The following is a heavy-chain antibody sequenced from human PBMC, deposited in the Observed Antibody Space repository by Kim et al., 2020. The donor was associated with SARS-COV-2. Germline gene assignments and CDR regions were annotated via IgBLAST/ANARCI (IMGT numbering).Heavy chain of an antibody. Sequence: ASVKVSCKVSGYTLTELSMHWVRQAPGKGLEWMGGFDPEDGETVYAQKFQGRVTMTEDTSTDTAYMELSSLRSEDTAVYYCATDEIARYGMDVWGQGTTVTVSS. CDR2: FDPEDGET. D-gene: IGHD2-21*01. CDR1: GYTLTELS. V-gene: IGHV1-24*01. CDR3: ATDEIARYGMDV. J-gene: IGHJ6*02.